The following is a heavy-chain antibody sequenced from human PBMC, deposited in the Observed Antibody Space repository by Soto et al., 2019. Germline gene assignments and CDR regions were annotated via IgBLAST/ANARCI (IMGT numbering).Heavy chain of an antibody. V-gene: IGHV4-30-4*01. Sequence: PSETLSLTCTVSGGSISSGDYYWSWIRQPPGKGLEWIGYIYYSGSTYYNPSLKSRVTISVDTSKNQFSLKLSSVTAADTAVYYCAIAVTTVTTYAYWGQGTLVTVSS. CDR1: GGSISSGDYY. J-gene: IGHJ4*02. D-gene: IGHD4-17*01. CDR3: AIAVTTVTTYAY. CDR2: IYYSGST.